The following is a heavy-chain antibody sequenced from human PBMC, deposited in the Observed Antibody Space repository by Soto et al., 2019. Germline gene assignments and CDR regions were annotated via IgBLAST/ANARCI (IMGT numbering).Heavy chain of an antibody. Sequence: GGSLRLSCTTSGFTFGYYALSWVRQAPGKGLEWVGFIRRNAYGGTTDYAASVKGRFTISRDDSKSIAYLQMNSLRTEDTALYYCTRASSLDFDFWGQGTLVTVSS. J-gene: IGHJ4*02. V-gene: IGHV3-49*04. CDR1: GFTFGYYA. D-gene: IGHD3-16*01. CDR3: TRASSLDFDF. CDR2: IRRNAYGGTT.